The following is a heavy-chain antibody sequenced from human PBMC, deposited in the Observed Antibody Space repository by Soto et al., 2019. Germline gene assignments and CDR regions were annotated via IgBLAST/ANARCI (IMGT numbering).Heavy chain of an antibody. J-gene: IGHJ4*02. Sequence: QVQLQQWGAGLLKPSETLSLTCAVYGGSFSGYYWTWIRQPPGTGLEWIGEINHSGSTNYNPSLKSRVTISVDTSKNQFSLMLTSVTAAYTAVYYCARDKITGLFDYWGQGTLVTVSS. V-gene: IGHV4-34*01. CDR3: ARDKITGLFDY. CDR1: GGSFSGYY. D-gene: IGHD2-8*02. CDR2: INHSGST.